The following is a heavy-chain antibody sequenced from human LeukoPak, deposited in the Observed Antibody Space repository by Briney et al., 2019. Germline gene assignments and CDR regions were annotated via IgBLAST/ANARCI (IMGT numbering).Heavy chain of an antibody. CDR2: IYHSGSS. J-gene: IGHJ4*02. D-gene: IGHD3-10*01. CDR3: ARGRGGSGNNILFDC. V-gene: IGHV4-38-2*01. CDR1: GYSISSTNY. Sequence: PSETLSLTCAVSGYSISSTNYWAWIRQPPGKGLEWIGSIYHSGSSYYNLSLKTRVTMTVNTSQNRFSLKLTSVPAADTAVYYCARGRGGSGNNILFDCWGQGTLVTVSS.